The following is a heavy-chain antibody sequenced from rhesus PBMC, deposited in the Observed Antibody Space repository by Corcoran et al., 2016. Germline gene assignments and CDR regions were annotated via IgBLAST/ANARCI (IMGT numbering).Heavy chain of an antibody. CDR3: ARIASSWSNFDY. Sequence: QVQLQESGPGVVKPSETLSLTCAVSGGSISDSYRWSWIRQPPGKGLEWIGYIYGSSTSTNYNPSLTSRVHSSIDTSKNQFALKLSSVTAADTTVYYCARIASSWSNFDYWGQGVLVTVSS. J-gene: IGHJ4*01. CDR2: IYGSSTST. D-gene: IGHD6-13*01. CDR1: GGSISDSYR. V-gene: IGHV4S10*01.